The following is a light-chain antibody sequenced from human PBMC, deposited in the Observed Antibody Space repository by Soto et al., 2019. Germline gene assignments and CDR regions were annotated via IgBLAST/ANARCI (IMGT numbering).Light chain of an antibody. V-gene: IGLV2-14*01. CDR2: EVS. Sequence: QSALTPPDSVSGSPGQSITISCTGTSRDVGGYNFVSWYQQHPGKAPKLMIYEVSKRPSGVSNRFSGSKSGNTATLTISGLQAEDEADYYCSSYTSSTTLVVFGGGTKLTAL. J-gene: IGLJ2*01. CDR3: SSYTSSTTLVV. CDR1: SRDVGGYNF.